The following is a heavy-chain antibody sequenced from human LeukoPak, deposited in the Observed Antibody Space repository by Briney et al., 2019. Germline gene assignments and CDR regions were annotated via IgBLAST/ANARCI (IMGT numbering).Heavy chain of an antibody. D-gene: IGHD6-19*01. CDR3: ARFRVAGTRYFDY. V-gene: IGHV4-39*07. Sequence: PSETLSLTCTVSGGSIRSSSYYWGWIRQPPGKGLEWIGNIYYTGSTYYNPSLKIRVTISVDTSKNQFSLRLSSVTAADTAMYYCARFRVAGTRYFDYWGQGTLVTVSS. CDR2: IYYTGST. CDR1: GGSIRSSSYY. J-gene: IGHJ4*02.